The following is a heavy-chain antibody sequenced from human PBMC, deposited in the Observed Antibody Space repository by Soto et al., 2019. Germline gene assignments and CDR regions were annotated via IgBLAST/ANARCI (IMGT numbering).Heavy chain of an antibody. CDR3: ARKGMSRYHGMDV. CDR1: GGSISSSSYY. Sequence: SETLSLTCTVSGGSISSSSYYWSWVRQPPGKGLEWIGYIYYSGSTNYNPSLKSRVTISVDTSKNQFSLKLSSVTAADTAVYYCARKGMSRYHGMDVWGQGTTVTVSS. D-gene: IGHD6-13*01. CDR2: IYYSGST. V-gene: IGHV4-61*01. J-gene: IGHJ6*02.